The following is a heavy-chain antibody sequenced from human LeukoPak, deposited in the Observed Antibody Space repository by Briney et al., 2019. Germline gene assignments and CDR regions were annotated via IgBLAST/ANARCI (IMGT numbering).Heavy chain of an antibody. CDR2: IIPILGIA. V-gene: IGHV1-69*04. D-gene: IGHD1-1*01. Sequence: SVKVSCKASGGTFSSYAISWVRQAPGQGLEWMGRIIPILGIANYAQKFQGRVTITADESTSTAYMELSSLRPEDTAVYYCAMNGLPFDYWGQGTLVTVSS. CDR1: GGTFSSYA. J-gene: IGHJ4*02. CDR3: AMNGLPFDY.